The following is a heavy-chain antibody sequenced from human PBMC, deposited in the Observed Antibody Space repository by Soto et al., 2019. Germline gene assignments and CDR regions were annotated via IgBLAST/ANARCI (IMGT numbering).Heavy chain of an antibody. CDR1: GFTFSSYS. J-gene: IGHJ6*02. V-gene: IGHV3-21*01. Sequence: ESGGGLVKPGGSLRLSCAASGFTFSSYSMNWVRQAPGKGLEWVSSISSSSSYIYYADSVKGRFTISRDNAKNSLYLQMNSLRAEDTAVYYCARDWGGYCSGGSCYSSYYYYGMDVWGQGTTVTVSS. CDR2: ISSSSSYI. D-gene: IGHD2-15*01. CDR3: ARDWGGYCSGGSCYSSYYYYGMDV.